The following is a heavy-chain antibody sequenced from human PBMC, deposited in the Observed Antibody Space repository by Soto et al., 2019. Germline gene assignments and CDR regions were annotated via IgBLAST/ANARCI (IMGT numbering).Heavy chain of an antibody. CDR2: ISGSGGST. CDR1: GFTFSSYA. Sequence: EVQLLESGGGLVQPGGSLRLSCAASGFTFSSYAMSWVLQAPGKGLEWVSAISGSGGSTYYADSVKGRFTISRDNSKNTLDLQMNSLRAEDTAVDYCAKDPGIAVAGYWGQGTLVTVSS. V-gene: IGHV3-23*01. J-gene: IGHJ4*02. D-gene: IGHD6-19*01. CDR3: AKDPGIAVAGY.